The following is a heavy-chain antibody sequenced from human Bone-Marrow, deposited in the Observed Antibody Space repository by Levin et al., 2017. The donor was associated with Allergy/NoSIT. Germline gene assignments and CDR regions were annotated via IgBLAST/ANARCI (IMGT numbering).Heavy chain of an antibody. CDR1: GDSISSGDYY. CDR3: ARIGQQLIRS. D-gene: IGHD6-13*01. Sequence: PSETLSLTCTVFGDSISSGDYYWSWIRQHPGKGLECIGYISYSGSSYYNSSLRSRVTMSMDTSKNQFSLKLSSVTAADTAVYYCARIGQQLIRSWGQGTLVTVSS. J-gene: IGHJ4*02. V-gene: IGHV4-31*03. CDR2: ISYSGSS.